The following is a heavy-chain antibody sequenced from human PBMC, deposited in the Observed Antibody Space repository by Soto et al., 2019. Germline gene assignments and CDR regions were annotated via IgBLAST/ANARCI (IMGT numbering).Heavy chain of an antibody. V-gene: IGHV1-8*01. Sequence: QVQLVQSGAEVQKPGASVKVSCQASGYTFTRYDINWVRQATGQGLEWMGWMNPNSGNTGYAQKFQGRVTMTRNTSISTAYMELSSLRSEDTAVYYCARAVVVVPAARGRFFYYSMDVWGKGTTVTVSS. D-gene: IGHD2-2*01. CDR1: GYTFTRYD. J-gene: IGHJ6*03. CDR3: ARAVVVVPAARGRFFYYSMDV. CDR2: MNPNSGNT.